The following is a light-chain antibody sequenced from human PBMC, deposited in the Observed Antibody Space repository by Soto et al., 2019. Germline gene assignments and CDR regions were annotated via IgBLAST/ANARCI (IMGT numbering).Light chain of an antibody. V-gene: IGLV2-14*01. CDR2: EVS. J-gene: IGLJ2*01. CDR1: SSDVGGYNY. CDR3: SSYTSSSTDVV. Sequence: QPVLTQPASVSGSPGQSITISCTGTSSDVGGYNYVSWYQQHPGKAPKLMIYEVSNRPSGVSNRFSGSKSGNTASLTISGRQAEDEADYYCSSYTSSSTDVVFGGGTKVTVL.